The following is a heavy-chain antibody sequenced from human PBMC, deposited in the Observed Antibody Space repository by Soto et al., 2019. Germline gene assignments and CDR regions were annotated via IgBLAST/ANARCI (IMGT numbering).Heavy chain of an antibody. CDR3: ARVGLYCTNGVCPYYGMDV. J-gene: IGHJ6*02. CDR2: IIPIFGTA. Sequence: SVKVSCKASGGTFSSYAISWVRQAPGQGLEWMGGIIPIFGTANYAQKFQGRVTITADESTSTAYMELSSLRSEDAAVYYCARVGLYCTNGVCPYYGMDVWGQGTTVTVSS. V-gene: IGHV1-69*13. D-gene: IGHD2-8*01. CDR1: GGTFSSYA.